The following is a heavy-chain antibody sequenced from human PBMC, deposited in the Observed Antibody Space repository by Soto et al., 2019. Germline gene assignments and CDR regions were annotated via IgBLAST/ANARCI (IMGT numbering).Heavy chain of an antibody. J-gene: IGHJ4*02. CDR3: ARWGCSGSNCNLNQRSYDL. D-gene: IGHD2-15*01. CDR1: GFIFNEYG. CDR2: IWYDGSNK. V-gene: IGHV3-33*03. Sequence: QVQLVESGGGVVQPGRSLRLSCAASGFIFNEYGMHWVRQAPGKGLEWVAVIWYDGSNKYYADSVKGRFTISRDNSKNTMSLQMNSLRAEDTAAYYCARWGCSGSNCNLNQRSYDLWGQGTLVTVSS.